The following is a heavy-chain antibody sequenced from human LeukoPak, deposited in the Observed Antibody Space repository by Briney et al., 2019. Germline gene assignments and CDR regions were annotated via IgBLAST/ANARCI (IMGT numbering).Heavy chain of an antibody. CDR2: ISSSGSTI. CDR3: AELGITMIGGV. V-gene: IGHV3-48*04. Sequence: PPGGSLRLSCAASGFTFSSYWMSWVRQAPGKGLEWVSYISSSGSTIYYADSVKGRFTISRDNAKNSLYLQMNSLRAEDTAVYYCAELGITMIGGVWGKGTTVTISS. CDR1: GFTFSSYW. J-gene: IGHJ6*04. D-gene: IGHD3-10*02.